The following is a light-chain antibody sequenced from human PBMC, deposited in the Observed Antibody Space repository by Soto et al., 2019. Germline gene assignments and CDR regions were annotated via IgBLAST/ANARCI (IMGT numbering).Light chain of an antibody. CDR2: GAS. CDR1: QSLSSNS. V-gene: IGKV3-20*01. CDR3: QQYESLPIT. J-gene: IGKJ4*01. Sequence: EIVLTQSPCTLSLSPGERATLSCRASQSLSSNSFAWYQQRPGQTPRVLVYGASNRATGIPDTFSGSGSGTDFTLTISRLEPEDFAVYYCQQYESLPITFGGGTKVDI.